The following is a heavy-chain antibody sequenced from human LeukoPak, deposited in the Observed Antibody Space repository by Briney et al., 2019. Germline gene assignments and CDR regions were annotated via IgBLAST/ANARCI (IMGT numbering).Heavy chain of an antibody. Sequence: SETLSLTCTVSGGSISSYYWSWIRQPPGKGLEWIGYIYTSGSTNYNPSLKSRVTISVDTSKNQFSLKLSSVTAADTAVYYCARQDPRDETGYYMDVWGKGTTVTVSS. CDR2: IYTSGST. V-gene: IGHV4-4*09. D-gene: IGHD2-21*02. CDR1: GGSISSYY. CDR3: ARQDPRDETGYYMDV. J-gene: IGHJ6*03.